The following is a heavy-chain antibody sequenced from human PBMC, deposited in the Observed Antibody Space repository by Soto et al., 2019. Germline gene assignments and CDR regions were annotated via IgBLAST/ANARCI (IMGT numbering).Heavy chain of an antibody. V-gene: IGHV1-2*04. D-gene: IGHD3-22*01. Sequence: GASVKVSCKASGYTFTGYYMHWVRQAPGQGLEWMGWINPNSGGTNYAQKFQGWVTMTRDTSISTAYMELSRLRSDDTAVYYCARAGRGRSYYDSSGYYYFSYWGQGTLVTVSS. CDR3: ARAGRGRSYYDSSGYYYFSY. CDR2: INPNSGGT. CDR1: GYTFTGYY. J-gene: IGHJ4*02.